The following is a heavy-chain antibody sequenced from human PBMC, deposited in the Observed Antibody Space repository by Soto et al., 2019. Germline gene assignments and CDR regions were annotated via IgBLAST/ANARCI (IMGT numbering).Heavy chain of an antibody. CDR2: IYHSGST. J-gene: IGHJ6*02. Sequence: SETLSLTCAVSGGSISSSNWWSWVRQPPGKGLDWIGEIYHSGSTNYNPSLKSRVTISVDKSKNQFSLKLSSVTAADTAVYYCARDKERYDFWSGYGSDGMDVWGQGTTVTVSS. D-gene: IGHD3-3*01. CDR1: GGSISSSNW. V-gene: IGHV4-4*02. CDR3: ARDKERYDFWSGYGSDGMDV.